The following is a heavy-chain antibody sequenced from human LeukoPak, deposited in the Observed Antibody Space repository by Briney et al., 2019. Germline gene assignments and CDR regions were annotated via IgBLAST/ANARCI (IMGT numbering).Heavy chain of an antibody. CDR3: AIIPHSSSRYIVDY. CDR2: ISWNSGSI. CDR1: GFTFDDYA. V-gene: IGHV3-9*01. D-gene: IGHD6-13*01. Sequence: GGSLRLSCAASGFTFDDYAMHWVRQAPGKGLEWVSGISWNSGSIGYADSVKGRFTISRDNAKNSPYLQMNSLRAEDTALYYCAIIPHSSSRYIVDYWGQGTLVTVSS. J-gene: IGHJ4*02.